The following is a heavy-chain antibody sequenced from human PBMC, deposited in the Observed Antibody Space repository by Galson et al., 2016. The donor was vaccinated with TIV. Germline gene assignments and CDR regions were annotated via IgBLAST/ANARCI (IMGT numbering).Heavy chain of an antibody. V-gene: IGHV3-66*02. J-gene: IGHJ6*02. D-gene: IGHD2-8*01. CDR3: ARDRMVDATYYYYYYGMDV. CDR2: ISDGGST. CDR1: GLSVSINY. Sequence: SLRLSCAASGLSVSINYMTWVRQAPWKGLEWVSLISDGGSTYYSDSVKGRFTISRDNSKNTLYLQLNSLRVEDTALYFCARDRMVDATYYYYYYGMDVWGQGTAVTVSS.